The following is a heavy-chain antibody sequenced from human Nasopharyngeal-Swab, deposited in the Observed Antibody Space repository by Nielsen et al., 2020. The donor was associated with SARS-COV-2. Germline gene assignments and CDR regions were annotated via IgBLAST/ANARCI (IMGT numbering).Heavy chain of an antibody. CDR1: GDSISSDKW. D-gene: IGHD3-16*01. CDR2: IHRSGRT. Sequence: SETLSLTCAVSGDSISSDKWWSWVRQPPGKGLEWIGEIHRSGRTNSNPSLKSGVTMSVDKSKNQFSLELNSVTAADTAVYFCARGFMTSVANFDYWGQGTLVTVSS. CDR3: ARGFMTSVANFDY. V-gene: IGHV4-4*02. J-gene: IGHJ4*02.